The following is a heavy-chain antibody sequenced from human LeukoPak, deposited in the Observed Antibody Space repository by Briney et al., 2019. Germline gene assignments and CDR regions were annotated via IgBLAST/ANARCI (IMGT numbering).Heavy chain of an antibody. Sequence: ASVKVSCKASEYTLTNYYMHWVRQAPGQGLEWMGIINPSGGDTSHAQEFQGRVTMTWDTSTSTVYMELSSLRSEDTAVYYCARDHYGDYYFDSWGQGTLVTVSS. CDR3: ARDHYGDYYFDS. CDR2: INPSGGDT. V-gene: IGHV1-46*01. CDR1: EYTLTNYY. D-gene: IGHD4-17*01. J-gene: IGHJ4*02.